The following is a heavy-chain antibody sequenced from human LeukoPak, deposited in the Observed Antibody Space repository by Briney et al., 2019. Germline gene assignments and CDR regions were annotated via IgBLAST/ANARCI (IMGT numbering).Heavy chain of an antibody. J-gene: IGHJ4*02. CDR3: ARGETYYDSSGHYSHFDC. D-gene: IGHD3-22*01. CDR1: GFTFSTYA. CDR2: ISYDGNKI. Sequence: PGGSLRLSCISSGFTFSTYAMHWVRQAPGKGLEWVADISYDGNKIYYADPVKGRFTISRDNSKNTLYLRMSSLRPEDTAVYYCARGETYYDSSGHYSHFDCWGPGALVTVSS. V-gene: IGHV3-30-3*01.